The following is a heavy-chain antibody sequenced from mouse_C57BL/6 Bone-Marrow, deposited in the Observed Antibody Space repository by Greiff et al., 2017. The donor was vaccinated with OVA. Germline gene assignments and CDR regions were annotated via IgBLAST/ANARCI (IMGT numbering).Heavy chain of an antibody. Sequence: VKLQQSGAELVKPGASVKISCKASGYAFSSYWMNWVKQRPGKGLEWIGQIYPGDGDTNYNGKFKGKATLTADKSSSTAYMQLSSLTSEDSAVYFCAREFITTVVGFDYWGQGTTLTVSS. D-gene: IGHD1-1*01. CDR1: GYAFSSYW. J-gene: IGHJ2*01. V-gene: IGHV1-80*01. CDR2: IYPGDGDT. CDR3: AREFITTVVGFDY.